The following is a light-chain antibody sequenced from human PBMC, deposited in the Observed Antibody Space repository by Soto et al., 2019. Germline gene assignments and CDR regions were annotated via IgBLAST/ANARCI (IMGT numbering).Light chain of an antibody. CDR1: QSLLHSNGYNY. J-gene: IGKJ1*01. CDR3: MHALHTPWT. CDR2: LGS. Sequence: DIVMTQSPLSLPVTPGDPASISCRSSQSLLHSNGYNYLDWYLQKPGQSPQLLIYLGSNRASGVPDRFSGSGSGTDFTLKISRVEAEDVGVYYCMHALHTPWTFGQGTKVDIK. V-gene: IGKV2-28*01.